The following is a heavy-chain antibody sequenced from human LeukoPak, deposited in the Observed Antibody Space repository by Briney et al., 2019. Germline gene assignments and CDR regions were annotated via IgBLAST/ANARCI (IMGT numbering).Heavy chain of an antibody. CDR3: ARARRGLGECID. Sequence: GGSLRLSCAASGFTFSSYAMSWVRQAPGKGLEWVSGISRSGGSTFYADSVKGRFTISRDNAKNSLYLQMNSLRVEDTALYYCARARRGLGECIDWGLGTLVTVSS. D-gene: IGHD3-16*01. V-gene: IGHV3-23*01. CDR1: GFTFSSYA. CDR2: ISRSGGST. J-gene: IGHJ4*02.